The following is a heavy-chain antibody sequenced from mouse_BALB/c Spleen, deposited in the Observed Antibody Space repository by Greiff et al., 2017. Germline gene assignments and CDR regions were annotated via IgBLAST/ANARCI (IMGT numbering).Heavy chain of an antibody. CDR2: ISYSGST. CDR1: GYSITSDYA. V-gene: IGHV3-2*02. CDR3: ARSTMISGFAY. J-gene: IGHJ3*01. D-gene: IGHD2-4*01. Sequence: VQLKESGPGLVKPSQSLSLTCTVTGYSITSDYAWNWIRQFPGNKLEWMGYISYSGSTSYNPSLKSRISITRDTSKNQFFLQLNSVTTEDTATYYCARSTMISGFAYWGQGTLVTVSA.